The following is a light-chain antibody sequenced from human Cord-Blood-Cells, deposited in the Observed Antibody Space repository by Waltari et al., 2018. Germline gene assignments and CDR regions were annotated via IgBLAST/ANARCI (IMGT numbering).Light chain of an antibody. V-gene: IGKV4-1*01. CDR1: QSVLYSSNNKNY. CDR2: WAS. J-gene: IGKJ2*01. Sequence: DIVLPQSPDSLAVSLGERATINCKSSQSVLYSSNNKNYLAWYQQKPGQPPKLLIYWASTRESGVPDRFSGSGSGTEFTLTISSLQAEDVAVYYCQQYYSTPYTFGHGTKLEIK. CDR3: QQYYSTPYT.